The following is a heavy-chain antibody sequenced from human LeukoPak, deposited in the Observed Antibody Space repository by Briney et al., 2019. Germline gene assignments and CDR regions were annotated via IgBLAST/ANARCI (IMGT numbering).Heavy chain of an antibody. CDR3: AKDVYRFLECP. CDR2: ISGSGVST. V-gene: IGHV3-23*01. CDR1: GFTFSSYA. Sequence: GGSLRLSCAASGFTFSSYAMSWVRQAPGKGLEWVSAISGSGVSTYYADSVKGRFTISRDNSKNTLYLQMNSLRAEDTAVYYCAKDVYRFLECPWGQGTLVTVSS. J-gene: IGHJ5*02. D-gene: IGHD3-3*01.